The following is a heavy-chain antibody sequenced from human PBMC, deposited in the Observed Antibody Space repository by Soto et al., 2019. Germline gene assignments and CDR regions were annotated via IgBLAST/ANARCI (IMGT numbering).Heavy chain of an antibody. CDR1: GGSIRSGGYF. CDR3: ARFAKEENPKLESWYAFDF. D-gene: IGHD6-13*01. J-gene: IGHJ4*02. CDR2: IYYRGGT. V-gene: IGHV4-31*03. Sequence: VQLQESGPGLVKPSQTLSLTCTVSGGSIRSGGYFWSWVRQQPGKGLEWIGHIYYRGGTSYNPSIESRVAMSVDTSKNEFTLKVNSVTAADTAIYYCARFAKEENPKLESWYAFDFWGRGTLVTVSS.